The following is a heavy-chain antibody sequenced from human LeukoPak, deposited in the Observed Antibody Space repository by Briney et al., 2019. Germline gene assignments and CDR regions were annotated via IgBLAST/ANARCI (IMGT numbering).Heavy chain of an antibody. J-gene: IGHJ6*02. CDR3: ARDPYCTNGVCFSYGMDV. CDR1: GYTFTSYY. D-gene: IGHD2-8*01. Sequence: GASVKVSCKASGYTFTSYYMHWVRQAPGQGLEWMGWISGYNGNTKNAQKLQGRVTMTTDTSTSTAYMELRNLRFDDTAVYYCARDPYCTNGVCFSYGMDVWGQGTTVTVSS. CDR2: ISGYNGNT. V-gene: IGHV1-18*04.